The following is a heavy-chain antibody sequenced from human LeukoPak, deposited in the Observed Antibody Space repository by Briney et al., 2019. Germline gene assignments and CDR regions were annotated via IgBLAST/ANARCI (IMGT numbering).Heavy chain of an antibody. V-gene: IGHV3-23*01. J-gene: IGHJ4*02. CDR1: GFTFSNYG. CDR3: ARDSSYAFDY. Sequence: GGTQRLSCAASGFTFSNYGMNWVRQAPGKGLEWVSGITGSGGSTYYADSVKGRFTISRDNAKNSLYLQMNSLRAEDTAVYYCARDSSYAFDYWGLGTLVTVSS. D-gene: IGHD5-18*01. CDR2: ITGSGGST.